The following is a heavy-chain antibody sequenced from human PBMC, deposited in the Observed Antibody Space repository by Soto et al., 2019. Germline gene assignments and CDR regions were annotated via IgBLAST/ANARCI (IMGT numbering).Heavy chain of an antibody. CDR1: GGTFSSYA. Sequence: QVQLVQSGAEVKKPGSSVKVSCKASGGTFSSYAISWVRQAPGQGLEWMGGIIPIFGTANYAQKFQGRVTITADEPTSTAYMELSSLRSEDTAVYYCARDKESGNVIKLLYYYGRDVWGQGTTVTVSS. D-gene: IGHD5-12*01. CDR3: ARDKESGNVIKLLYYYGRDV. CDR2: IIPIFGTA. V-gene: IGHV1-69*12. J-gene: IGHJ6*02.